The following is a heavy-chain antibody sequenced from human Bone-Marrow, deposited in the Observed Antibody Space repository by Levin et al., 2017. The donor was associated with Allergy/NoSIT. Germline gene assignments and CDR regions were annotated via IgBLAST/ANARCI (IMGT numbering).Heavy chain of an antibody. CDR3: ASNIWGSYRYQLDSHY. D-gene: IGHD3-16*02. CDR1: GSTLTELS. V-gene: IGHV1-24*01. Sequence: PGGSLRLSCKVSGSTLTELSMHWVRQAPGKGLEWMGGFDPEDGETIYAQKFQGRVTMTEDTSTDTAYMELSSLRSEDTAVYYCASNIWGSYRYQLDSHYWGQGTLVTVSS. CDR2: FDPEDGET. J-gene: IGHJ4*02.